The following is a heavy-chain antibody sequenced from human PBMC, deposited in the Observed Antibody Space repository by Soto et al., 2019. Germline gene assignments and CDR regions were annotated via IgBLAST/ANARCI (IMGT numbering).Heavy chain of an antibody. CDR2: IYNDGTT. Sequence: EVQLVESGGGLVQPGGSLRLSCAASGFTVSSYYISWVRQAPGKGLEWVSIIYNDGTTYYADSVRGRFTISRHNSKNTVYLQRNSLRPEETAVYYCARAGYRGTWYYLDNWGLGTLVTVSS. D-gene: IGHD6-13*01. CDR3: ARAGYRGTWYYLDN. V-gene: IGHV3-53*04. CDR1: GFTVSSYY. J-gene: IGHJ4*02.